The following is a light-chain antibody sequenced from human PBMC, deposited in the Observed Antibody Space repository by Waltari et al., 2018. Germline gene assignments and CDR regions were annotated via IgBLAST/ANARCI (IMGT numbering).Light chain of an antibody. V-gene: IGKV3-20*01. Sequence: ELVLTQSPGTLSLSPGERATLSCRASQSLSGTLAWYQQKPGQAPRLLIYEGSSRASGIPDRFSGSGSRTDFSLTISRLEPEDFAVYYCQKYGTLPATFGQGTKVEFK. CDR2: EGS. CDR1: QSLSGT. CDR3: QKYGTLPAT. J-gene: IGKJ1*01.